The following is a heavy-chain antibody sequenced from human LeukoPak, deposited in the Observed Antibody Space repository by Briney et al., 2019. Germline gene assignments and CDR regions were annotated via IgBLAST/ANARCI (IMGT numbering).Heavy chain of an antibody. D-gene: IGHD2/OR15-2a*01. J-gene: IGHJ6*02. Sequence: ASVTVSCKPSGYTFTSYGISWVRQAPGQGLEWMGWISAYNGNTNSAQKLQGRVTMTTDTSTSTAYIELRSLRSDDTAVYYCARLLGSWSQHYYGMDVWGQGTTVTVSS. CDR3: ARLLGSWSQHYYGMDV. CDR1: GYTFTSYG. CDR2: ISAYNGNT. V-gene: IGHV1-18*01.